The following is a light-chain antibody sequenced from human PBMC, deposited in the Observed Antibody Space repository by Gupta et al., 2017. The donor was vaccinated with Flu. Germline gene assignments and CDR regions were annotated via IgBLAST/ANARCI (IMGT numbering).Light chain of an antibody. V-gene: IGLV3-21*02. CDR2: DAR. Sequence: SYVLTQPPSVSVAPGQTDRITCGGNNIGRETVHWYQQKPGQAPVLVVCDARDRLSGIPDRFSGSNSGNTATLTISRVEAGDEADCYCQVWDTNNDQWVFGGGTMLTVL. J-gene: IGLJ3*02. CDR3: QVWDTNNDQWV. CDR1: NIGRET.